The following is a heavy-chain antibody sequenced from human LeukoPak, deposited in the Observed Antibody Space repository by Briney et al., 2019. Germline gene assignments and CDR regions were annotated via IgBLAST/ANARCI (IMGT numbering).Heavy chain of an antibody. V-gene: IGHV3-48*01. Sequence: PGGSLRLSCAASGFTFSDYSVNWVRQAPGKGLEWISYIGIDSGNTNYADSVKGRFTISGDKAKNSLYLQMNSLRAEDTAVYYCARDYKYAFDNWGQGTLVTVSS. D-gene: IGHD5-24*01. CDR1: GFTFSDYS. CDR3: ARDYKYAFDN. J-gene: IGHJ4*02. CDR2: IGIDSGNT.